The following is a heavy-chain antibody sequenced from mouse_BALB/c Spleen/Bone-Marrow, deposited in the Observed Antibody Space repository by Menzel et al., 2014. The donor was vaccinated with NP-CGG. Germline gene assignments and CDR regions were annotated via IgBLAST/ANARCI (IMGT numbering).Heavy chain of an antibody. D-gene: IGHD2-10*02. V-gene: IGHV1-14*01. CDR1: GYTFTSYV. CDR3: ARSPSYGNYVDY. Sequence: VQLKESGPELVKPGASVKMSCKASGYTFTSYVMHWVKQKPGQGLEWIGYINPYKDGTKYNEKFKGKATLTSDKSSSTAYMELSSLTSEDSAVYYCARSPSYGNYVDYWGQGTSVTVSS. CDR2: INPYKDGT. J-gene: IGHJ4*01.